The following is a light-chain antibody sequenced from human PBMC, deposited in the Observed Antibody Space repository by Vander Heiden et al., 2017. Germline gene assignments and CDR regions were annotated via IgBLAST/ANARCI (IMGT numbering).Light chain of an antibody. V-gene: IGKV1-8*01. CDR1: QGISSY. CDR3: QQEDSSPRT. Sequence: AIRMTQPPSSFSASTGDRVTITCRASQGISSYLAWYQQKPGKAPKLLIYAASTLQSGVPSRFSGSGSGTDFTLTISCLQSEDFATYYCQQEDSSPRTFGGGTKVXIK. J-gene: IGKJ4*01. CDR2: AAS.